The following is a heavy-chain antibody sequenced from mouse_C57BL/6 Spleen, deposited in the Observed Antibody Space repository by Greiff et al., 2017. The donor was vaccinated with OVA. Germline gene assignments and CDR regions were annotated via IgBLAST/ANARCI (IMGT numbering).Heavy chain of an antibody. CDR1: GFTFTDYY. J-gene: IGHJ2*01. V-gene: IGHV7-3*01. CDR2: IRNKANGYTT. CDR3: ARSSPSFDY. Sequence: EVNVVESGGGLVQPGGSLSLSCAASGFTFTDYYMSWVRQPPGKALEWLGFIRNKANGYTTEYSASVKGRFTISRDNSQSILYLQMNALRAEDSATYYCARSSPSFDYWGQGTTLTVSS.